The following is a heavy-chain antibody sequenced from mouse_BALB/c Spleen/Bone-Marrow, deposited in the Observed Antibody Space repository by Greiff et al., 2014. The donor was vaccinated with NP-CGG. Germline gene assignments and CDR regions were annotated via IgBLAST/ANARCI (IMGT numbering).Heavy chain of an antibody. Sequence: EVKLVESGPELEKPGASVKISCKASGYSFTGYNMNWVKQSNGKSLEWIGDIDPYYGGTSYNQTFKGKATLTVDKSSSTAYIHLKSLTSEDSAVYYCARGGIPPYYVMDYWGQGTSATVSS. CDR2: IDPYYGGT. J-gene: IGHJ4*01. V-gene: IGHV1-39*01. CDR1: GYSFTGYN. CDR3: ARGGIPPYYVMDY.